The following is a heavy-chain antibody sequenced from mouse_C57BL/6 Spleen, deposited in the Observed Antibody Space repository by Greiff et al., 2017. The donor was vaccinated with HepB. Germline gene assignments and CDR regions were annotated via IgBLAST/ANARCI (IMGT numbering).Heavy chain of an antibody. D-gene: IGHD2-3*01. CDR3: ARSRHDGAMDY. CDR1: GYAFSSSW. V-gene: IGHV1-82*01. CDR2: IYPGDGDT. J-gene: IGHJ4*01. Sequence: VKLMESGPELVKPGASVKISCKASGYAFSSSWMNWVKQRPGKGLEWIGRIYPGDGDTNYNGKFKGKATLTADKSSSTAYMQLSSLTSEDSAVYFCARSRHDGAMDYWGQGTSVTVSS.